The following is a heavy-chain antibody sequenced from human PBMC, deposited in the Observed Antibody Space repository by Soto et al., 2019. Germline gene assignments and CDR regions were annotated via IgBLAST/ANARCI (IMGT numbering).Heavy chain of an antibody. CDR3: VKPPAYYMDNNADYSV. CDR2: VCYSGTT. V-gene: IGHV4-61*08. D-gene: IGHD3-16*01. Sequence: PAGTLSLTCSASGGSVSDKAYCWVWIGQAPGKRRESSGYVCYSGTTYDNPSLKRRIIFSVNLSNKLFPLRLSFVTTENTAEYYCVKPPAYYMDNNADYSVWGQGTLVTVSS. CDR1: GGSVSDKAYC. J-gene: IGHJ1*01.